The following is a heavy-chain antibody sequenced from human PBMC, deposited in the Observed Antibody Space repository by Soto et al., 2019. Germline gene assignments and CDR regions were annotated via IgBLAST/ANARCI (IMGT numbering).Heavy chain of an antibody. D-gene: IGHD3-9*01. V-gene: IGHV4-4*02. CDR2: ISPSGPS. CDR1: GGSISSSHW. Sequence: QVQLQESGPGLVKPSGTLSLTCAVSGGSISSSHWWAWVRQSPGKGLEYIGEISPSGPSNSTPSLKSRVPPTVDKSKNHFSLTLTSVTAADTAVYYCARVVLTITRGAFDAWGQGTLVIVSS. J-gene: IGHJ3*01. CDR3: ARVVLTITRGAFDA.